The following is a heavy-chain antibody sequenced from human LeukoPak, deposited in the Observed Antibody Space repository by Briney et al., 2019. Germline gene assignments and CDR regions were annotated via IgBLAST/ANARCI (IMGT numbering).Heavy chain of an antibody. V-gene: IGHV1-69*05. CDR2: IIPIFGTA. CDR1: GGTFSSYA. J-gene: IGHJ4*02. Sequence: SVKVSCKASGGTFSSYAISWVRQAPGQGLEWMGGIIPIFGTANYAQKFQGRVTITTDESTSTAYMELSSLRSEDMAVYYCAGGIAAAGTPQGDYWGQGTLVTVSS. CDR3: AGGIAAAGTPQGDY. D-gene: IGHD6-13*01.